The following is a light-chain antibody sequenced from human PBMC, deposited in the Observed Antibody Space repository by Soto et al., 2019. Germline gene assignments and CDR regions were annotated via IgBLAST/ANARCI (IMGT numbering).Light chain of an antibody. V-gene: IGKV3-20*01. CDR2: DAS. CDR3: QLYGSSPQT. Sequence: EIGLTQSPGTLSLSPGERATLSCRASQSVSSNSLAWYQQKPDQAPRLLIYDASSRATGNPDRFSGSGSGPDFTLTISRLEPEDFAVYYCQLYGSSPQTFGGGTKVEIK. CDR1: QSVSSNS. J-gene: IGKJ4*02.